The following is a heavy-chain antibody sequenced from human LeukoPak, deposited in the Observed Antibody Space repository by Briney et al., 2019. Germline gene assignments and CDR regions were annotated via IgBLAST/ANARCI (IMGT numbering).Heavy chain of an antibody. CDR3: ARDLPGGDSYGYYYGMDV. D-gene: IGHD4-17*01. Sequence: ASVKVSCKASGYTFTSYDINWVRQATGQGLEWMGWMNPNSGNTGYAQKFQGRVTMTRNTSISTAYMELSSLGSEDTAVYYCARDLPGGDSYGYYYGMDVWGQGTTVTVSS. J-gene: IGHJ6*02. CDR2: MNPNSGNT. V-gene: IGHV1-8*02. CDR1: GYTFTSYD.